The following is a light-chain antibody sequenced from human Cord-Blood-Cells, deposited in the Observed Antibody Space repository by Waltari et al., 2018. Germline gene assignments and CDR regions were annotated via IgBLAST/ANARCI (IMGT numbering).Light chain of an antibody. CDR1: SSNIGAGYD. V-gene: IGLV1-40*01. CDR2: GNS. CDR3: QSYDSSLSALYV. J-gene: IGLJ1*01. Sequence: QSVLTQPPSVSGAPGQRVTISCTGSSSNIGAGYDVHWYQQLPGTSPKLLIYGNSSRPSGLLDRFSGSKSGTSASLAITGLQAEDEADYYCQSYDSSLSALYVFGTGTKVTVL.